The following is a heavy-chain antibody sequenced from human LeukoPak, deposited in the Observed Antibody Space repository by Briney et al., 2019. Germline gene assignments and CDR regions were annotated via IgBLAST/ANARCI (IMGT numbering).Heavy chain of an antibody. CDR3: ASRHRLTGDGTPANWFDP. CDR1: GGSFSGYY. Sequence: SETLPLTCAVYGGSFSGYYWSWIRQPPGKGLEWIGEINHSGSTNYNPSLKSRVTISVDTSKNQFSLKLSSVTAADTAVYYCASRHRLTGDGTPANWFDPWGQGTLVTVSS. D-gene: IGHD7-27*01. V-gene: IGHV4-34*01. CDR2: INHSGST. J-gene: IGHJ5*02.